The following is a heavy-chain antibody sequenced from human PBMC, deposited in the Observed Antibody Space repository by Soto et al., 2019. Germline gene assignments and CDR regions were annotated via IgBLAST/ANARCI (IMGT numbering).Heavy chain of an antibody. CDR3: ARRGAVWSGELFGAFDI. V-gene: IGHV4-34*01. Sequence: QVQLQQWGAGLLKPSETLSLTCAVYGGSFSGYYWSWIRQPPGKGLEWIGEINHSGSTNYNPSFTGRATVAVDTSKNQFSLMLSSVTAGDSAVYYCARRGAVWSGELFGAFDIWAQGTMVTASS. D-gene: IGHD3-10*01. J-gene: IGHJ3*02. CDR1: GGSFSGYY. CDR2: INHSGST.